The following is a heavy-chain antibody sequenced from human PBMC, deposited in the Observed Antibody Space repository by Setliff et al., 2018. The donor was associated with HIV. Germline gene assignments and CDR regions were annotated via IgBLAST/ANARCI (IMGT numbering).Heavy chain of an antibody. V-gene: IGHV4-38-2*02. CDR1: GYSISSGYY. Sequence: PSETLSLTCSVSGYSISSGYYWSWFRQPPGKGLEFFGTITHSGSTYYNPSLKSRVTISVDTSKNQFSLKLSSVTAADTAVYYCARTWWLRSNWFDPWGQGTLVTVSS. CDR2: ITHSGST. CDR3: ARTWWLRSNWFDP. J-gene: IGHJ5*02. D-gene: IGHD5-12*01.